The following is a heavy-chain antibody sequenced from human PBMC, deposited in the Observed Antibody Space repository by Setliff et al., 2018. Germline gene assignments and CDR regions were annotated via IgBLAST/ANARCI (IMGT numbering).Heavy chain of an antibody. CDR3: ARDQFRNPGGLYS. D-gene: IGHD1-1*01. V-gene: IGHV3-7*01. J-gene: IGHJ5*02. CDR1: GFSYSNCW. Sequence: GGSLRLSCTASGFSYSNCWVSWVRQAPGKGLEWLASINPGGSEEYYLDSVKGRFTISRDNAKNTLYLQMSSLRADDTAMYYCARDQFRNPGGLYSWGQGTLVTVSS. CDR2: INPGGSEE.